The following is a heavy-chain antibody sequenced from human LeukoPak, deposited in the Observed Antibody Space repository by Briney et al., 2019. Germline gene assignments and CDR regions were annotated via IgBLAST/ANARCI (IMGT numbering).Heavy chain of an antibody. Sequence: RSSETLSLTCTVSGGSISSGSYYWNWIRQPAGKGLEWIGRIYTSGSTNYNPSLKSRVTISVDTSKNQFSLKLSSVTAADTAVYYCASGYSYVYRFDYWGQGTLVTVSS. J-gene: IGHJ4*02. CDR2: IYTSGST. CDR3: ASGYSYVYRFDY. V-gene: IGHV4-61*02. D-gene: IGHD5-18*01. CDR1: GGSISSGSYY.